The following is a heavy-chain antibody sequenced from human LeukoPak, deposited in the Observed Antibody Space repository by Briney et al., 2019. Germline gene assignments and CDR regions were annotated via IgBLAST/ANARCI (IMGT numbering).Heavy chain of an antibody. CDR1: GFTFSNYA. V-gene: IGHV3-23*01. D-gene: IGHD3-3*01. CDR2: ISGSGVST. Sequence: GGSLRLSCAASGFTFSNYAMSWVRQAPGKGLEWVSTISGSGVSTYYADSVKGQFTTSRDNSKNTLYLQMNSLRAEDTAVYYCAKEEWLLAVYFDYWGQGTLVTVSS. J-gene: IGHJ4*02. CDR3: AKEEWLLAVYFDY.